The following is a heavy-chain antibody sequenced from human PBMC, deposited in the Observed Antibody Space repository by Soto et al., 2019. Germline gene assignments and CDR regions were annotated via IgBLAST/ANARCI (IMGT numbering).Heavy chain of an antibody. CDR3: ARAGFWRGYSPLYYYGMDV. CDR2: ISAYNGNT. Sequence: QVQLVQSGAEVKKPGASVKVSCKASGYTFTSYGISWVRQAPGQGLEWMGWISAYNGNTNYAQKLQGRVTMTTDTXXSXAXXELRSLRSDDTAVYYCARAGFWRGYSPLYYYGMDVWGQGPTVTVSS. J-gene: IGHJ6*02. CDR1: GYTFTSYG. V-gene: IGHV1-18*01. D-gene: IGHD3-3*01.